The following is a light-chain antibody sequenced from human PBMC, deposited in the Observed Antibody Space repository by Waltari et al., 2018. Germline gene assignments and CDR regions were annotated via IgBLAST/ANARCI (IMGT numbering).Light chain of an antibody. V-gene: IGLV2-14*01. Sequence: QSALTQPASESASPGPSITISCTGTSCDVGGYTNVSLYQQHPGKAPKLMISDVSKRPSGVSNRFSGSKSGNTASLTISGLQAEDESDYYCSSYTSSSNTWVFGGGTKLTVL. CDR1: SCDVGGYTN. CDR3: SSYTSSSNTWV. CDR2: DVS. J-gene: IGLJ3*02.